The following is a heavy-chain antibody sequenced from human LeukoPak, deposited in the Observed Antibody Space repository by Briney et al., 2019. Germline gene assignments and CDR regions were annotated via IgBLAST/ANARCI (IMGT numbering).Heavy chain of an antibody. CDR3: ARTTSFTASGYDY. J-gene: IGHJ4*02. CDR1: GYTFTNYH. V-gene: IGHV1-8*03. D-gene: IGHD6-25*01. Sequence: EASVTVSCKASGYTFTNYHINWVRQATGQGLEWMGWMNPNNGDSGYAQKFQGRATITRDTSISTSYMELRSLRSDDTAVYFCARTTSFTASGYDYWGQGTLVTVSS. CDR2: MNPNNGDS.